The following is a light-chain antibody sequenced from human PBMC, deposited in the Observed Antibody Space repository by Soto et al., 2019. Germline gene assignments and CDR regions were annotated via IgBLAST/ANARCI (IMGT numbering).Light chain of an antibody. V-gene: IGKV1-12*01. J-gene: IGKJ4*01. CDR1: QGITSW. Sequence: DIQMTQSPPSVSASVGDRVTITCRGSQGITSWLAWYQQKPGRAPKLLIYASSSLQSGVPSRFSGSGSGRDFTLTISSLQPEDFATYFCQQTSSFPLTFGGGTKVEIK. CDR2: ASS. CDR3: QQTSSFPLT.